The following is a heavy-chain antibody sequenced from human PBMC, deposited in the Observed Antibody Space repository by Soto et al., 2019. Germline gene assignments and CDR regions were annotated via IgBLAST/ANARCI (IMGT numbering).Heavy chain of an antibody. CDR2: IWYDGSNK. D-gene: IGHD3-10*01. V-gene: IGHV3-33*06. CDR3: AKKVNSGSGSQYSDY. J-gene: IGHJ4*02. CDR1: GFTFSSYG. Sequence: QVQLVESGGGVVQPGRSLRLSCAASGFTFSSYGMHWVRQAPGKGLEWVAGIWYDGSNKYYADSVKGRFTISRDNSKNTLFLQMNSLRAEDTAIYYCAKKVNSGSGSQYSDYWGQGTLVTVSS.